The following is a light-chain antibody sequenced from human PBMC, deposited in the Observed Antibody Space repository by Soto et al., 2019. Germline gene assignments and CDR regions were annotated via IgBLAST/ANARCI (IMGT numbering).Light chain of an antibody. V-gene: IGLV3-1*01. Sequence: SSELTQPPSVSVSPGQTATITCSGDKLGDKYACWYQQKPGQSPVLIIYQHTKRPSGIPERFSGSYSGNTATLTISGTQAMDEADYFCQVWDSNIGVFGGGTKVTVL. CDR3: QVWDSNIGV. CDR2: QHT. J-gene: IGLJ3*02. CDR1: KLGDKY.